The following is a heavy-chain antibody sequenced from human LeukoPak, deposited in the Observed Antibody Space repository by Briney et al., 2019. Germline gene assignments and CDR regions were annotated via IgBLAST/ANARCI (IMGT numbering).Heavy chain of an antibody. J-gene: IGHJ5*02. Sequence: SETLSLTYTVSGGSPSSYYWSWIRQPPGEGLEWIGYIYCSGSTNYNPSLKSRVTISVDTTKNQFSLKLSSVTAADTAVYYCARDGCGGSCYPESSLAWFDPWGQGTLVTVSS. D-gene: IGHD2-15*01. CDR3: ARDGCGGSCYPESSLAWFDP. CDR1: GGSPSSYY. V-gene: IGHV4-59*01. CDR2: IYCSGST.